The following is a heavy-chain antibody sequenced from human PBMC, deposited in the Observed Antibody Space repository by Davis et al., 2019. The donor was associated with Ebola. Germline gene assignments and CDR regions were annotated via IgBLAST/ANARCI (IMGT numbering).Heavy chain of an antibody. J-gene: IGHJ4*02. D-gene: IGHD3-16*01. CDR3: AKMTDPFMITFGDH. Sequence: GESLKISCAASGFTFSSYAMSWVRQAPGKGLEWVSAISGSGGSTYYADSVKGRFTISRDNSKNTLYLQMNSLRAEDTAVYYCAKMTDPFMITFGDHWGQGTLVTASS. CDR1: GFTFSSYA. V-gene: IGHV3-23*01. CDR2: ISGSGGST.